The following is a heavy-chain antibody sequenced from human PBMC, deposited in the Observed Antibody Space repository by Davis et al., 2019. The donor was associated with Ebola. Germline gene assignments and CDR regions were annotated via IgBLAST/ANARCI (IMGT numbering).Heavy chain of an antibody. CDR1: GFTFSSYG. Sequence: GESLKISCAASGFTFSSYGMSWVRQAPGKGLEWVSGINWNGGSTGYADSVKGRFTISRDNAKNSLYLQMNSLRAEDTALYHCARVFYYDSSVFDYWGQGTLVTVSS. CDR3: ARVFYYDSSVFDY. D-gene: IGHD3-22*01. CDR2: INWNGGST. V-gene: IGHV3-20*01. J-gene: IGHJ4*02.